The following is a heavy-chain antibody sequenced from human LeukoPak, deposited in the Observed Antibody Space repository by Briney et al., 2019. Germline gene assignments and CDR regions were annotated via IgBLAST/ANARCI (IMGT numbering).Heavy chain of an antibody. Sequence: SETLSLTCTISGGSFSWGGSYYWSWIRQPAGKGLEWIGRIYTSGSTNYNPSLKSRVTISVDTSKNQFSLKLSSVTAADTAVYYCARDPTAIVVVPAAMTFDYWGQGTLVTVSS. CDR2: IYTSGST. CDR3: ARDPTAIVVVPAAMTFDY. J-gene: IGHJ4*02. D-gene: IGHD2-2*01. CDR1: GGSFSWGGSYY. V-gene: IGHV4-61*02.